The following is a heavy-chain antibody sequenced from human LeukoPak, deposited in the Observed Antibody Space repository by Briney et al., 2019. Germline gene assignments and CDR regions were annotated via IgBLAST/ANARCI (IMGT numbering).Heavy chain of an antibody. V-gene: IGHV3-7*01. D-gene: IGHD3-10*01. J-gene: IGHJ4*02. CDR2: INHNGNVN. CDR1: GFTFSSYW. Sequence: GGSLRLSCAASGFTFSSYWMNWARQAPGKGLEWVASINHNGNVNYYVDSVKGRFTISRDNSKNTLYLQMNSLRAEDTAVYYCARDRVGGGNFPDYWGQGTLVTVSS. CDR3: ARDRVGGGNFPDY.